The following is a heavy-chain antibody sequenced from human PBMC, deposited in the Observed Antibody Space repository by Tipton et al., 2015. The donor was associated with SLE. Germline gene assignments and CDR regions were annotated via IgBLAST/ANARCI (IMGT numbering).Heavy chain of an antibody. V-gene: IGHV4-34*01. CDR1: GGSLSGYW. CDR2: IYPTGRT. J-gene: IGHJ4*02. D-gene: IGHD6-13*01. CDR3: AREGAAAGHFDY. Sequence: LRLSCTVYGGSLSGYWWSWIRQSPGKGLEWIGEIYPTGRTDYNPSLMSRVTISVDTSQNQFSLRLTSVTAADTAVYYCAREGAAAGHFDYWGQGTLVTVSS.